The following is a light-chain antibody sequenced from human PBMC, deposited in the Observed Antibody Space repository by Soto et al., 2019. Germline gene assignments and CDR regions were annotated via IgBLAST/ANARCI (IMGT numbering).Light chain of an antibody. CDR3: QQYGSSRLT. Sequence: EIVLTQSPGTLSLSPGERVTLSCRASQSVTSSYLAWYQQKPGQAPRLLIYGASTRATGIPDRFSGSESGTDFTLTISRLEPEDFAVYYCQQYGSSRLTFGGGTKVEIK. CDR1: QSVTSSY. J-gene: IGKJ4*01. CDR2: GAS. V-gene: IGKV3-20*01.